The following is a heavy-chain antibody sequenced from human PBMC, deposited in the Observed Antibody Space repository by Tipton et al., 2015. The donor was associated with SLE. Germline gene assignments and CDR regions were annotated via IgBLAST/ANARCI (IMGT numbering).Heavy chain of an antibody. Sequence: SLRLSCAASGFTFSSYGMHWVRQAPGKGLEWVAVISYDGSNKYYADSVKGRFTISRDNSKNTLYLQMNSLRAEDTAVYYCAKEGDSYADYWGQGTLVTVSS. CDR1: GFTFSSYG. V-gene: IGHV3-30*18. CDR3: AKEGDSYADY. J-gene: IGHJ4*02. D-gene: IGHD5-18*01. CDR2: ISYDGSNK.